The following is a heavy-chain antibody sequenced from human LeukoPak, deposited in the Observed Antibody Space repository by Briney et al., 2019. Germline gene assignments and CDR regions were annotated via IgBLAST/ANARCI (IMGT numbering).Heavy chain of an antibody. CDR2: INWNGDST. D-gene: IGHD6-19*01. CDR1: GFTFDDCG. V-gene: IGHV3-20*04. J-gene: IGHJ4*02. Sequence: GGSLRLSCAASGFTFDDCGMSWVRQAPGKGLEWVSGINWNGDSTGYVDSVKGRFTISRDNAKNSLYLQMNSLRAEDTALYYCARDRSTVAGTSFDYWGQGTLVTVSS. CDR3: ARDRSTVAGTSFDY.